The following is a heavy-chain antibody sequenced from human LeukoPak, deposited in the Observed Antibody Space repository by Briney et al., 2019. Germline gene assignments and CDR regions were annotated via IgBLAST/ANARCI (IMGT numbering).Heavy chain of an antibody. J-gene: IGHJ4*02. D-gene: IGHD2-21*02. V-gene: IGHV3-23*01. CDR1: RFTFSSYA. CDR2: ISGSGGST. CDR3: AKGVVVVTALFDY. Sequence: PGGSLRLSCAASRFTFSSYAMSWVRQAPGKGLEWVSAISGSGGSTYYADSVKGRFTISRDNSKNTLYLQMNSLRAEDTAVYYCAKGVVVVTALFDYWGQGTLVTVSS.